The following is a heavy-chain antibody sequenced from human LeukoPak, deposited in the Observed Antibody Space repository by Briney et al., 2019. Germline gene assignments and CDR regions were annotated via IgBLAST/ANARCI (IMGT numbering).Heavy chain of an antibody. Sequence: SETLSVTCTVSGGSISSYYWSWIRQPPGKGLEWIGYIYYSGSTNYNPSLRSRVTISVDTSNNQFSLKLSSVTAADTAVYYCARHGSITMVRGRLRYFYMDVWGKGTTVTISS. V-gene: IGHV4-59*01. CDR1: GGSISSYY. CDR3: ARHGSITMVRGRLRYFYMDV. CDR2: IYYSGST. J-gene: IGHJ6*03. D-gene: IGHD3-10*01.